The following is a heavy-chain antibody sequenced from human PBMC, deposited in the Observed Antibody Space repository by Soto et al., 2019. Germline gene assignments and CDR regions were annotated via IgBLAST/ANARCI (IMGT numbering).Heavy chain of an antibody. Sequence: EVQLLESGGGLVQPGGSLRLSCAASGFTFSTYAMSWVRQSPGKGLEWVSAIPGSSTSTYYAGSVKGRFTISRDNSKNTLYLQMNSLRVEDTAVYYCAKIGDSSSDSLPLVLLDHWGQGALFTVSS. J-gene: IGHJ4*02. CDR1: GFTFSTYA. D-gene: IGHD6-6*01. CDR3: AKIGDSSSDSLPLVLLDH. V-gene: IGHV3-23*01. CDR2: IPGSSTST.